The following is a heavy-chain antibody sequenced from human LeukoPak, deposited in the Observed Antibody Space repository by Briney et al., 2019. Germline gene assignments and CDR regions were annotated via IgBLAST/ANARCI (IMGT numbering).Heavy chain of an antibody. J-gene: IGHJ4*01. Sequence: PSETLSLTCTVSGGSISSSSYYWGWIRQPPGTGLEWIGSIYYTGSTNYNPSLKSRVTISVDTSKNQFSLRLNSVTAADTAVYYCARSIGDGYKLHLFDSWGHGTLVTVSS. CDR2: IYYTGST. D-gene: IGHD5-24*01. CDR3: ARSIGDGYKLHLFDS. CDR1: GGSISSSSYY. V-gene: IGHV4-39*07.